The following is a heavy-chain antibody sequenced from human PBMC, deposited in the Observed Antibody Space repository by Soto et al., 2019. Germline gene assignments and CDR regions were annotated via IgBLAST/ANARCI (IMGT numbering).Heavy chain of an antibody. CDR3: ARDYYGAGSQYYYYGMEV. Sequence: SETLSLTCTVSGDSITSGGYYWSWLRQPPGKGLEWIAYIYHSGGASYNPSLRGRAVISIDTSKNQFSLRLNAVTAADTATYYCARDYYGAGSQYYYYGMEVWGQGTTVTVSS. V-gene: IGHV4-31*03. CDR2: IYHSGGA. CDR1: GDSITSGGYY. J-gene: IGHJ6*02. D-gene: IGHD3-10*01.